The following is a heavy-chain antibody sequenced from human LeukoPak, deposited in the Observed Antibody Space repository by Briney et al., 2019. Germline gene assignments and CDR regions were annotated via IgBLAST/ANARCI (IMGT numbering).Heavy chain of an antibody. Sequence: PGGSLRLSCAASGFTVSSNYMSWVRQAPGKGLEWVSVIYSGGSTYYADSVKGRFTISRDNSKNTLYLQMNSLRAEDTAVYYCARVEAYYYYYGMDVWGQGTTVTVSS. CDR1: GFTVSSNY. CDR3: ARVEAYYYYYGMDV. J-gene: IGHJ6*02. V-gene: IGHV3-53*01. CDR2: IYSGGST.